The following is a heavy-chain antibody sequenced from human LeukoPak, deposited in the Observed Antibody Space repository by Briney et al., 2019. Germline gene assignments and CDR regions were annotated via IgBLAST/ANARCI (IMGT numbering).Heavy chain of an antibody. D-gene: IGHD2-2*01. V-gene: IGHV3-21*01. CDR3: ARYGVSSSTSYIDF. Sequence: GGSLRLSCAASGFTFSTYAMNWVRQAPGEGLKWVSCITGDSAYIYYADSVKGRFTISRDNTKNSLYLQMNSLRAEDTTVYYCARYGVSSSTSYIDFWGQGTLVTVSS. CDR2: ITGDSAYI. J-gene: IGHJ4*02. CDR1: GFTFSTYA.